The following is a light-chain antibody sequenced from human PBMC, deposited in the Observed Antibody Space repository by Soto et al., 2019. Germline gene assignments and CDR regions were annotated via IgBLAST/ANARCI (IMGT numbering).Light chain of an antibody. CDR2: GAS. CDR3: QQYGSSPAT. CDR1: QSVSSSY. J-gene: IGKJ4*01. Sequence: EIVLTQSPGTLSLSPGERATLSCRASQSVSSSYLAWYQQKPGQAPRLLIYGASSRATGIPDRFSGSGSGTDFPLTISRLGPEDFAVYYCQQYGSSPATFGGGTKVEIK. V-gene: IGKV3-20*01.